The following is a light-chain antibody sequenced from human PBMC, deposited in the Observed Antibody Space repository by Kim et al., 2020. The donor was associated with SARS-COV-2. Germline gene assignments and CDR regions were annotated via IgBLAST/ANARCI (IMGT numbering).Light chain of an antibody. CDR2: EVS. CDR1: SSDVGGYNF. CDR3: SSYAGGNNYV. V-gene: IGLV2-8*01. Sequence: QSALTQPPSASGSPGQSVTISCTGTSSDVGGYNFVSWYQQHPGKAPKLMIYEVSTWPSGVPDRFSGSKSGNTASLTVSGLQAEDEADYYCSSYAGGNNYVFGTGTKVTVL. J-gene: IGLJ1*01.